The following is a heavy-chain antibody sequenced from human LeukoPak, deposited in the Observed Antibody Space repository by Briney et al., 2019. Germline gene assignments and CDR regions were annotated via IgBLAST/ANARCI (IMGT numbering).Heavy chain of an antibody. CDR1: GFTFSSYA. V-gene: IGHV3-23*01. CDR2: ISGSGGST. D-gene: IGHD3-9*01. J-gene: IGHJ4*02. CDR3: AKARGDYDILTGYYGGGYYFDY. Sequence: GGSLRLSCAASGFTFSSYAMSWVRQAPGKGLEWVSAISGSGGSTYYADSVKGRFTISRDNSKNTLYLQMNSLRAEDTAVYYCAKARGDYDILTGYYGGGYYFDYWGQGALVTVSS.